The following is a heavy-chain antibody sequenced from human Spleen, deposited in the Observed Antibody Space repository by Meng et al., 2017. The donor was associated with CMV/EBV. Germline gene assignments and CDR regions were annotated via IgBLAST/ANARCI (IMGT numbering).Heavy chain of an antibody. Sequence: ISSSNWWSWVRQPPGKGLEWIGEIYHSGSTNYNPSLKSRVTISVDKSKNQFSLKLSSVTAADTAVYYCARSVSSWYGSYYYYYGMDVWGQGTMVTVSS. CDR1: ISSSNW. D-gene: IGHD6-13*01. CDR2: IYHSGST. V-gene: IGHV4-4*02. CDR3: ARSVSSWYGSYYYYYGMDV. J-gene: IGHJ6*02.